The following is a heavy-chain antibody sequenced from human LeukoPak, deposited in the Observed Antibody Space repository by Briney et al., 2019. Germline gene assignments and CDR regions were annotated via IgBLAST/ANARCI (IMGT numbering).Heavy chain of an antibody. CDR1: GFIFNNYW. CDR2: IKQDGSEK. V-gene: IGHV3-7*01. CDR3: ARAWPWDDAFDI. J-gene: IGHJ3*02. D-gene: IGHD1-26*01. Sequence: GGSLRLSCAASGFIFNNYWMSWVRQAPGKGLEWVANIKQDGSEKYYVDSVKGRFTISRDNAKNSLYLQMNSLRAEDTAVYYCARAWPWDDAFDIWGQGTMVTVSS.